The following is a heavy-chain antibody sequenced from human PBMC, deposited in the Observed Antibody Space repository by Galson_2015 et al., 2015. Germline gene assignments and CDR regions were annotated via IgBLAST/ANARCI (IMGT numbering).Heavy chain of an antibody. CDR2: INAGNGNT. Sequence: SVKVSCKASGYTFTSYAMHWVRQAPGQRLEWMGWINAGNGNTKYSQKFQGRVTITRDTSASTAYMELSSLRSEDTAVYYCARGGAVAAAYYYYYGMDVWGQGTTVTVSS. D-gene: IGHD6-13*01. CDR3: ARGGAVAAAYYYYYGMDV. J-gene: IGHJ6*02. CDR1: GYTFTSYA. V-gene: IGHV1-3*01.